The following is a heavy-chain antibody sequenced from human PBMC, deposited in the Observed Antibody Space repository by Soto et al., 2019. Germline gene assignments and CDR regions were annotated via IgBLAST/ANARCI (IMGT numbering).Heavy chain of an antibody. J-gene: IGHJ5*02. D-gene: IGHD4-17*01. Sequence: QITLKESGPTLVKPTQTLTLTCTFSGFSLTTSGVGVGWIRQPPGKALEWLALIYGDDDKRYTPSLKSRITTTXDTSKTQMVITMTNMDPAATATYFCAHRTTTVTWWFDPWGQGTLVTVSS. CDR2: IYGDDDK. CDR3: AHRTTTVTWWFDP. CDR1: GFSLTTSGVG. V-gene: IGHV2-5*02.